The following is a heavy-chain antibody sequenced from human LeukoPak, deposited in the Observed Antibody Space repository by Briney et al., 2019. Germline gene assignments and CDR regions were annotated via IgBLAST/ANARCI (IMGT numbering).Heavy chain of an antibody. V-gene: IGHV3-23*01. J-gene: IGHJ6*02. CDR1: GFIFSSYA. CDR2: ISGSGGST. CDR3: ARESITIFGVVIPSRDYYGMDV. Sequence: PGGSLRLSCAASGFIFSSYAMNWVRQAPGKALEWVSGISGSGGSTYYADSVRGRFTISRHNSKNTLYLQMNSLRAEDTAVYYCARESITIFGVVIPSRDYYGMDVWGQGTTVTVSS. D-gene: IGHD3-3*01.